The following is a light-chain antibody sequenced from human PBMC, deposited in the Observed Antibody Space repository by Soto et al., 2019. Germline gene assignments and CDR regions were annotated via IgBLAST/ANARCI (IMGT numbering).Light chain of an antibody. Sequence: QSVLTQPPSVSGAPGQWVTISCTGSSSNIGAGYDVHWYQQLPGTAPKLLIYGNSNRPSGVPDRFSGSKSGTSASLAITGLQAEDEADYYCQSYGSSLSASGVFGGGTKVTVL. CDR1: SSNIGAGYD. CDR2: GNS. J-gene: IGLJ2*01. CDR3: QSYGSSLSASGV. V-gene: IGLV1-40*01.